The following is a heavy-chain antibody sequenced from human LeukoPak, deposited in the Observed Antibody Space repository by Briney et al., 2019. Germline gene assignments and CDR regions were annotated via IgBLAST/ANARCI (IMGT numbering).Heavy chain of an antibody. CDR3: ARVTSGYLDY. J-gene: IGHJ4*02. CDR2: VYSGGST. V-gene: IGHV3-66*01. D-gene: IGHD6-19*01. Sequence: GGSLRLSCTASGFTISSDYMTWVRQAPGKGLEWVSVVYSGGSTNYSDSVKGRFTISRDDSRNTVFLQMNSLRAEDTAVYYCARVTSGYLDYWGQGTLVTVSS. CDR1: GFTISSDY.